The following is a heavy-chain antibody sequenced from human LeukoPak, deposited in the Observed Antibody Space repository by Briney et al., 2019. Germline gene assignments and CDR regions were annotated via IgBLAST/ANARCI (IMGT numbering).Heavy chain of an antibody. CDR1: GFTFSTYR. J-gene: IGHJ4*02. CDR2: ISSGSNTI. D-gene: IGHD1-26*01. Sequence: GGSPRLSCAASGFTFSTYRMNWVRQAPGKGLEWLSYISSGSNTIFYADSVKGRFTISRDNAKNSLFLQVNSLRDEDTAVYYCARGSYYAPYYFDYWGQGTVDSVSS. CDR3: ARGSYYAPYYFDY. V-gene: IGHV3-48*02.